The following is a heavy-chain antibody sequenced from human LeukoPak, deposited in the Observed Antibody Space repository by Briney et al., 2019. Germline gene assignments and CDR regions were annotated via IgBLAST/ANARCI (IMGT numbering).Heavy chain of an antibody. J-gene: IGHJ4*02. CDR2: ISSSGSTI. CDR3: AIDIVVVPAATDDY. CDR1: GFTFSSYE. Sequence: PGGSLRLSCAASGFTFSSYEMNWVRQAPGKGLEWVSYISSSGSTIYYADSVKGRFTISRGNAKNSLYLQMNSLRAEDTAVYYCAIDIVVVPAATDDYWGQGTLVTVSS. V-gene: IGHV3-48*03. D-gene: IGHD2-2*01.